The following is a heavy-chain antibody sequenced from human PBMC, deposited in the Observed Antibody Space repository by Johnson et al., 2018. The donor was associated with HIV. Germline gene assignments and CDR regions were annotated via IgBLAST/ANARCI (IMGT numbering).Heavy chain of an antibody. J-gene: IGHJ3*02. Sequence: QVQLVESGGGVVRPGGSLRLSCAASGFTFDDYGMSWVRQAPGKGLEWVAVISYDGSNKYYADSVKGRFTISRDNSKNTLYLQMNSRRAEATAVYYCAKTSASFDIWGQGTMVTVSS. V-gene: IGHV3-30*18. CDR2: ISYDGSNK. CDR1: GFTFDDYG. CDR3: AKTSASFDI. D-gene: IGHD3-10*01.